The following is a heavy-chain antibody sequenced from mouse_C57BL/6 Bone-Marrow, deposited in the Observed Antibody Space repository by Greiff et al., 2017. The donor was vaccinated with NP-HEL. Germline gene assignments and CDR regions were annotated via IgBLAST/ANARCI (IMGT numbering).Heavy chain of an antibody. J-gene: IGHJ3*01. CDR2: INPSTGGT. CDR3: ARGDYYGSSWGFAY. CDR1: GYSFTGYY. Sequence: VQLQQSGPELVKPGASVKISRKASGYSFTGYYMNWVKQSPEKSLEWIGEINPSTGGTTYNQKFKAKATLTVDKSSSTAYMQLKSLTSEDSAVYYCARGDYYGSSWGFAYWGQGTLVTVSA. V-gene: IGHV1-42*01. D-gene: IGHD1-1*01.